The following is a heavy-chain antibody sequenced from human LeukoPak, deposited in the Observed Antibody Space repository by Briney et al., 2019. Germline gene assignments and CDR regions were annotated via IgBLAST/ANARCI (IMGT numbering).Heavy chain of an antibody. CDR2: ISSSGSTI. V-gene: IGHV3-11*01. Sequence: GGSLRLSCAASGFTFSDYYMSWIRQAPGKGLEWVSYISSSGSTIYYADSVKGRFTISRDNAKNSLYLQMHSLRAEDTAVYYCATNTDSSSWSHWGQGTLVTVSS. J-gene: IGHJ4*02. CDR1: GFTFSDYY. D-gene: IGHD6-13*01. CDR3: ATNTDSSSWSH.